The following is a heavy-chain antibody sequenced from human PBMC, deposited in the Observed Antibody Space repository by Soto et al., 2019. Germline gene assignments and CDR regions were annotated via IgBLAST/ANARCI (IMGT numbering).Heavy chain of an antibody. D-gene: IGHD6-19*01. CDR3: ARVSEESSGWSH. CDR1: GGTFSSYA. CDR2: IIPIFGTA. J-gene: IGHJ4*02. V-gene: IGHV1-69*12. Sequence: QVQLVQSGAEVKKPGSSVKVSCKASGGTFSSYAISWVRQAPGQGLEWMGGIIPIFGTANYAQKFQGRVXIXAXXSTCTAYMELSSLRSEDTAVYYCARVSEESSGWSHWGQGTLVTVSS.